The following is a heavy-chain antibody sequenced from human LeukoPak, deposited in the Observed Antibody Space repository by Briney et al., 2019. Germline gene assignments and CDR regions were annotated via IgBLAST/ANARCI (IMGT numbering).Heavy chain of an antibody. CDR2: IYTSGST. D-gene: IGHD3-10*01. CDR3: ARVAYYYGSGSYEDYYFDY. Sequence: SETLSLTCTVSGGCISSYYWSWIRQPAGKGLEWIGRIYTSGSTNYNPSLKSRVTMSVDTSKNQFSLKLSSVTAADTAVYYCARVAYYYGSGSYEDYYFDYWGQGTLVTVSS. V-gene: IGHV4-4*07. CDR1: GGCISSYY. J-gene: IGHJ4*02.